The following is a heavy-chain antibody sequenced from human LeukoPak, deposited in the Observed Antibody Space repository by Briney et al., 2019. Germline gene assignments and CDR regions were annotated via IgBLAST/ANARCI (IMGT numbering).Heavy chain of an antibody. Sequence: GRSLRLSCAASGFTFRNSCMHWVRQAPGKGLEWVAVIWYDGSNEYYADSVKGRFTVSRDNSENTLFLQMNSLRAEDTAMYHCAKNHPHSAYTGVRTGVFDIWGQGTMVTVSS. CDR3: AKNHPHSAYTGVRTGVFDI. D-gene: IGHD3-16*01. CDR1: GFTFRNSC. CDR2: IWYDGSNE. V-gene: IGHV3-33*06. J-gene: IGHJ3*02.